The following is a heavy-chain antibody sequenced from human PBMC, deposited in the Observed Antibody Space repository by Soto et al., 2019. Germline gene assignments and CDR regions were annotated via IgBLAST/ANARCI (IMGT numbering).Heavy chain of an antibody. CDR2: VKSKIDGGTI. CDR1: GITFSTAW. V-gene: IGHV3-15*01. CDR3: TTVRLATTASPFDY. D-gene: IGHD5-12*01. Sequence: EVQLVESGGGLVKPGGSLRVSCAVSGITFSTAWMNWVRQAPGKGLEWVGRVKSKIDGGTIDFATTVQGRITISRDDSKNMLYLQMNSLKTEDTAVYYCTTVRLATTASPFDYWGQGTLITVSS. J-gene: IGHJ4*02.